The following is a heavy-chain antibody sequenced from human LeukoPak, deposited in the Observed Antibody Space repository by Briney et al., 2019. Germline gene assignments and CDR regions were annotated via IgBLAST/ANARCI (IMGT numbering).Heavy chain of an antibody. CDR1: GGTFSSYA. Sequence: SVNVSCKASGGTFSSYAISWVRQAPGQGLEWMGGIIPIFGTANYAQKFQGRVTITADESTSTAYMELSSLRSEDTAVYYCARAGVVVTAIGDAFDIWGQGTMVTVSS. D-gene: IGHD2-21*02. CDR3: ARAGVVVTAIGDAFDI. V-gene: IGHV1-69*13. J-gene: IGHJ3*02. CDR2: IIPIFGTA.